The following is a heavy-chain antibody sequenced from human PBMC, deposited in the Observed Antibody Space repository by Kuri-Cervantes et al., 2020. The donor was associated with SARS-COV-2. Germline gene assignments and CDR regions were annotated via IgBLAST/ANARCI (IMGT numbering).Heavy chain of an antibody. CDR3: AKLSNWDDAFDI. Sequence: GESLKISCAASGFTFSNAWMSWVRQAPGKGLEWVTFIRYDGSNQYYGDSVKGRFTISRDSSKNTLYLQMNSLRAEDTAVYYCAKLSNWDDAFDIWGQGTMVTVSS. J-gene: IGHJ3*02. V-gene: IGHV3-30*02. CDR1: GFTFSNAW. CDR2: IRYDGSNQ. D-gene: IGHD1-1*01.